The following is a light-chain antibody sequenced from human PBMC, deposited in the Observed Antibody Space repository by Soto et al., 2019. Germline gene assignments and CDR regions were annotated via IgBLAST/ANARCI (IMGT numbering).Light chain of an antibody. V-gene: IGKV3-11*01. CDR3: QQRSDWQYT. CDR2: DAT. J-gene: IGKJ2*01. CDR1: QNVRSN. Sequence: PGRRETSCFRASQNVRSNLAWYQQRPGQAPRLLMYDATNRASGVPARFSGSKSGTDFTLTISSLQPEDFAVYFCQQRSDWQYTFGQGTKV.